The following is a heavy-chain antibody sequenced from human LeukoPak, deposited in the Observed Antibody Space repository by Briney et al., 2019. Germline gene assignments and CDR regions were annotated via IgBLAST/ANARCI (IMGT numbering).Heavy chain of an antibody. J-gene: IGHJ6*03. CDR3: ARFGCSGGACYAGLYYYYMNV. D-gene: IGHD2-15*01. CDR2: IYHSGST. V-gene: IGHV4-61*05. Sequence: PSETLSLTCTVSGGSISSSSYYWGWIRQPPGKGLEWIGYIYHSGSTNYNPSLKSRVTISIDTSKNQFSLDLSSVTAADTAVYYCARFGCSGGACYAGLYYYYMNVWGTGTTVTVS. CDR1: GGSISSSSYY.